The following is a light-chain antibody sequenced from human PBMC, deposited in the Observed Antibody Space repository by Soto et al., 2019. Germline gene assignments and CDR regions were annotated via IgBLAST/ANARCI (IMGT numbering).Light chain of an antibody. CDR2: ATS. Sequence: EIVRTHSPATLSVSPGEISTLSCRASQTISSNLAWYQQKPGQAPRLLIYATSTRATGIPARFSGSGSGTDFTLTISRLEPEDFAVYYCQQYGSSLWTFGQGTKVDIK. V-gene: IGKV3-20*01. CDR1: QTISSN. CDR3: QQYGSSLWT. J-gene: IGKJ1*01.